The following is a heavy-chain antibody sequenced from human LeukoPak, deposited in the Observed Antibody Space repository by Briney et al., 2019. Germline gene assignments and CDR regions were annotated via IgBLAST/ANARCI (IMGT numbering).Heavy chain of an antibody. Sequence: SQTLSLTCAISGDSVSSNSAAWNWIMQSPSRGLEWLGRTYYRSKWYNEYAVSVKSPITINPDTSKNQISLQLNSVTPEDTAVYYCARGPSGTGAFDIWGQGTMVTVSS. CDR1: GDSVSSNSAA. V-gene: IGHV6-1*01. D-gene: IGHD6-13*01. J-gene: IGHJ3*02. CDR3: ARGPSGTGAFDI. CDR2: TYYRSKWYN.